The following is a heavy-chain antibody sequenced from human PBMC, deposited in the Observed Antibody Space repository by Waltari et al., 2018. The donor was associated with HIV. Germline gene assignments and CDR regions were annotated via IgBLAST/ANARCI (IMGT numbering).Heavy chain of an antibody. CDR2: IKSKTDGGTT. CDR3: TTPCGSCYSNYYYYDYGMDV. Sequence: EVQLVESGGGLVKPGGSLRLSCAASGFTFSNAWMSWVRQAPGKGRAWVGRIKSKTDGGTTDYAAPVKGRFTISRDDSKNTLYLQMNSLKTEDTAVYYCTTPCGSCYSNYYYYDYGMDVWAQGTTVTVSS. V-gene: IGHV3-15*01. D-gene: IGHD2-15*01. CDR1: GFTFSNAW. J-gene: IGHJ6*02.